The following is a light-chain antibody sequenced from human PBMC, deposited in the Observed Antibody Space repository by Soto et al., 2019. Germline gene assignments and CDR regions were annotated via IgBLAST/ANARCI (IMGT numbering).Light chain of an antibody. Sequence: QSALTQPASVSGSPGQSITISCTGTSSDVGSYNLVSWYQQHPGKAPKLMIYEGSKRPSGVSNRFSGSKSGNTASLTISGLQAEDEADYYCCSYAGISTFDYVFGTGTKVTVL. CDR3: CSYAGISTFDYV. CDR2: EGS. CDR1: SSDVGSYNL. V-gene: IGLV2-23*01. J-gene: IGLJ1*01.